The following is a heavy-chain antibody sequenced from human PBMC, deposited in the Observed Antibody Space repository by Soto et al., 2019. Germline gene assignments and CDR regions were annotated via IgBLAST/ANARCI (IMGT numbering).Heavy chain of an antibody. J-gene: IGHJ5*02. CDR1: GFLFRDYA. CDR2: IYGSGDLT. Sequence: PWGFLRVSCAASGFLFRDYASSCVRKAPRKGLEWVSDIYGSGDLTHYADSVKGRFTISRDNSKNTIYLQMNSLRAEDTAVYFFSNGRRHKRWSLSLGSWGEGPL. D-gene: IGHD2-15*01. CDR3: SNGRRHKRWSLSLGS. V-gene: IGHV3-23*01.